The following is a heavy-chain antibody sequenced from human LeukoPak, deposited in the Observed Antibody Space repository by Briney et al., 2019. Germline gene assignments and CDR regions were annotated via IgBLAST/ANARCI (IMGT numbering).Heavy chain of an antibody. CDR3: TRDLPVPSLVRGIIINGLIDY. J-gene: IGHJ4*02. CDR2: ISPDGETT. V-gene: IGHV3-21*06. CDR1: GFTLSSIS. Sequence: PGGSLRLSCEASGFTLSSISMNWVRQAPGKGLEWVSSISPDGETTYHADSVKGRFTTSRDNAKSSLYLQMNSLRAEDTALYYCTRDLPVPSLVRGIIINGLIDYWGQGTLVTVSS. D-gene: IGHD3-10*01.